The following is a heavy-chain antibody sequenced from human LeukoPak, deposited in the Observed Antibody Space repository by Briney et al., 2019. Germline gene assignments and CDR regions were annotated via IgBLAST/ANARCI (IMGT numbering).Heavy chain of an antibody. V-gene: IGHV3-30*02. Sequence: GGSLRLSCAASGFSFSGYAMHWVRQAPGKGLECVAIIRNDSTAKYYADSVKGRFTISRDNSKNTLYLQLSSLRAEDTAVYYCAKDGSFGVVIEYFDYWGQGALVTVSS. CDR3: AKDGSFGVVIEYFDY. J-gene: IGHJ4*02. CDR2: IRNDSTAK. CDR1: GFSFSGYA. D-gene: IGHD3-3*01.